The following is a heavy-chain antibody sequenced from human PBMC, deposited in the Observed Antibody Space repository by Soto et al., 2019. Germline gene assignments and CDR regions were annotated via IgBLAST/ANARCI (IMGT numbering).Heavy chain of an antibody. CDR3: AHRHMVGATKYNWFEP. CDR1: GFSLSSSGVG. J-gene: IGHJ5*02. V-gene: IGHV2-5*02. Sequence: SGPTLVNPTQTLTLTCTFSGFSLSSSGVGVGWIRQPPGKALAWLALIYWDDDKRYSPSLKSRLTITKDTSKNQVLIPMTNMNPVDTATYYCAHRHMVGATKYNWFEPGGQGTLVTVSS. D-gene: IGHD1-26*01. CDR2: IYWDDDK.